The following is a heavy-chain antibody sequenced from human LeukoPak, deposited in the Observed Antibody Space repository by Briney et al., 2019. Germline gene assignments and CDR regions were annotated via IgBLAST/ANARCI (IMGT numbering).Heavy chain of an antibody. D-gene: IGHD1-1*01. J-gene: IGHJ4*02. V-gene: IGHV3-21*04. CDR3: AKGQETESRLDS. CDR1: GFTFSSYS. Sequence: KPGGSLRLSCAASGFTFSSYSMNWVRQAPGKGLEWVSSISSSSSYIYYADSVKGRFTISSDKSKNILFLQMNSLRAEDTALYYCAKGQETESRLDSWGQGTLVTVSS. CDR2: ISSSSSYI.